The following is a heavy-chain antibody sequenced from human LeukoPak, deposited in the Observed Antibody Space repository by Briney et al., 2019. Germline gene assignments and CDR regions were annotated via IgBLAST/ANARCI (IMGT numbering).Heavy chain of an antibody. Sequence: GGSLRLSCAASGFTFSSYEMNWVRQAPGKGLEGVSYISSSGSTIYYADSVKGRFTISRDNAKNSLYLQMNSLRAEDTAVYYCAKVEVTTKLLYYYYGMDVWGQGTTVTVSS. CDR2: ISSSGSTI. J-gene: IGHJ6*02. CDR1: GFTFSSYE. V-gene: IGHV3-48*03. D-gene: IGHD4-17*01. CDR3: AKVEVTTKLLYYYYGMDV.